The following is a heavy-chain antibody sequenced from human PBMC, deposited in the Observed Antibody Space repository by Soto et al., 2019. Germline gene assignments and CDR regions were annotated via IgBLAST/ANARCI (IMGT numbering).Heavy chain of an antibody. CDR3: ARVWGYAFDY. Sequence: TLPVTRAVSDGKSVDVGYCGSLIRQPPGKGLEWIGYIYHSGSTYYNPSLKSRVTISVDRSKNQFSLKLSSVTAADTAVYYCARVWGYAFDYWGQGTLVTVSS. CDR1: DGKSVDVGYC. D-gene: IGHD3-16*01. V-gene: IGHV4-30-2*01. CDR2: IYHSGST. J-gene: IGHJ4*02.